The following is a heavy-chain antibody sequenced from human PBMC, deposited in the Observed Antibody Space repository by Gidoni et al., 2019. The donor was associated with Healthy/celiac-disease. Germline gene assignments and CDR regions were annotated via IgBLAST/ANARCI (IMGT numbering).Heavy chain of an antibody. D-gene: IGHD2-2*03. CDR1: GYTLTEFS. V-gene: IGHV1-24*01. CDR2: FDPEDGET. CDR3: ATVDMGVFDY. J-gene: IGHJ4*02. Sequence: QVQLVQSGAAVKQPGASVTVSCKFSGYTLTEFSMHWVRRAPGKGREWMGGFDPEDGETIYAQKFQGRVTMTEDTSTDTAYMELSSLRYEDTAVYYCATVDMGVFDYWGQGTLVTVSS.